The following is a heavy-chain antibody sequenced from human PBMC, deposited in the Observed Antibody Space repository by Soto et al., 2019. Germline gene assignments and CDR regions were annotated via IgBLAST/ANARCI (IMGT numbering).Heavy chain of an antibody. D-gene: IGHD3-3*01. Sequence: SETLSLTCTVSGGSIRDYYWGWIRQPPGKGLEWIGSIYYSGSTYYNPSLKSRDTISVDTSKNQFSLKLSSVTAADTAVYYCARHRGTYYDFWTGFPGSWFDPWGQGTLVTVSS. CDR3: ARHRGTYYDFWTGFPGSWFDP. CDR1: GGSIRDYY. CDR2: IYYSGST. V-gene: IGHV4-39*01. J-gene: IGHJ5*02.